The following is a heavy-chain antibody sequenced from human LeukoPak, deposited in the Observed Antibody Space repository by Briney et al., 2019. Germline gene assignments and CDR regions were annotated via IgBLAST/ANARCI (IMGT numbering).Heavy chain of an antibody. CDR2: IYYSGST. J-gene: IGHJ4*02. CDR3: ARELDYYGSGSPTKGYYFDY. D-gene: IGHD3-10*01. CDR1: GGSISSCY. V-gene: IGHV4-59*01. Sequence: SETLSLTCTVSGGSISSCYWSWIRQPPGKGLEWIGYIYYSGSTNYNPSLKSRVTISVDTSKNQFSLKLSSVTAADTAVYYCARELDYYGSGSPTKGYYFDYWGQGTLVTVSS.